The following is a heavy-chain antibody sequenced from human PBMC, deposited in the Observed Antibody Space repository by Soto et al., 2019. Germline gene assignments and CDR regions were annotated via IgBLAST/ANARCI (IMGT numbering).Heavy chain of an antibody. Sequence: QVQLVESGGGVVQPGRSLRLSCAASGFTFSSYGMHWVRQAPGKGLEWVAVISYDGSNKYYADSVKGRFTISRDNSKNPLYLQMISLRAEDTAVYYCAKDRRYSSGWYVGYYYYGMDVWGQGTTVTVSS. CDR3: AKDRRYSSGWYVGYYYYGMDV. CDR1: GFTFSSYG. J-gene: IGHJ6*02. V-gene: IGHV3-30*18. D-gene: IGHD6-19*01. CDR2: ISYDGSNK.